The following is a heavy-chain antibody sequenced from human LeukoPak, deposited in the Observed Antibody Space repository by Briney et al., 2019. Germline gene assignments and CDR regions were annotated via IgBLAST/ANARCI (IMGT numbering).Heavy chain of an antibody. V-gene: IGHV3-21*01. J-gene: IGHJ5*02. CDR1: GSTFSNYN. Sequence: NPGGSLRLSCVASGSTFSNYNMNWVRQAPEKGLEWVSSITPSSGYIYYADSVTGRFTISRDNAKNSLYLQMNSLRAEDTAVYYCARGVRQFDPWGQGTLVTVSS. D-gene: IGHD1-1*01. CDR3: ARGVRQFDP. CDR2: ITPSSGYI.